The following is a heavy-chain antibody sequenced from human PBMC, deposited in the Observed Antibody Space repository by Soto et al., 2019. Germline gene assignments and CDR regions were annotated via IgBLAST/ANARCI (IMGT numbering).Heavy chain of an antibody. Sequence: EVQLLESGGGLVQPGGTLRLSCSASGFTFSNYAMRWVRQAPGKGLEWVSGISGSGDSTYYADSVKGRVTISRDNDKSTLYLQLNGLRAEDTAVYHCAKIDGEEQLVTYYYYYAMDVWGQGTTVTVSS. J-gene: IGHJ6*02. CDR1: GFTFSNYA. CDR2: ISGSGDST. V-gene: IGHV3-23*01. D-gene: IGHD6-13*01. CDR3: AKIDGEEQLVTYYYYYAMDV.